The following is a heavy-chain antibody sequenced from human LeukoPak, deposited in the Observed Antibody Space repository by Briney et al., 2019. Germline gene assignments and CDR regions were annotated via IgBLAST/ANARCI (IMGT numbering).Heavy chain of an antibody. CDR3: ASIIPRKGSDF. CDR2: VNSDGSST. V-gene: IGHV3-74*01. Sequence: GGSLRLSCAAAGFTFSNYAMTWVRQAPGKGLMWVSRVNSDGSSTSYADSVKGRFTISRDNAKNTLYLQMNSLRAEDTAVYYCASIIPRKGSDFWGQGTLVTVSS. J-gene: IGHJ4*02. D-gene: IGHD3-10*01. CDR1: GFTFSNYA.